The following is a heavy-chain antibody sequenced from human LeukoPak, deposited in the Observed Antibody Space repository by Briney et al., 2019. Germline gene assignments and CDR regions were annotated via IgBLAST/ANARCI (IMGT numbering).Heavy chain of an antibody. D-gene: IGHD3-22*01. V-gene: IGHV4-61*01. CDR3: ARHSEYDSSGYD. CDR1: GGSVSNNNYY. Sequence: SETLSLTCSVSGGSVSNNNYYWSWIRQPPGKGLEWIGYIYYSGSTNYNPSLKSRVTISVDTSKNQFSLKLSSVTAADTAVYYCARHSEYDSSGYDWGQGTLVTVSS. J-gene: IGHJ4*02. CDR2: IYYSGST.